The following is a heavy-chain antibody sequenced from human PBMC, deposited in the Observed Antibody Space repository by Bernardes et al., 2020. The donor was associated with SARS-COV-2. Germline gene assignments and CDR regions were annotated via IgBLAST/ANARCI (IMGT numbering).Heavy chain of an antibody. D-gene: IGHD3-10*01. CDR2: TYSDVTT. J-gene: IGHJ4*02. CDR1: GFTVSSNF. V-gene: IGHV3-66*01. CDR3: AQNSGSGDYFDY. Sequence: GWSLRLSCADSGFTVSSNFMNWVRQAPGKGLEWVSVTYSDVTTYYADSVKGRFTISRDSSKNTLDLQMNSLRAEDTAVYYCAQNSGSGDYFDYWGQGTLVTVSS.